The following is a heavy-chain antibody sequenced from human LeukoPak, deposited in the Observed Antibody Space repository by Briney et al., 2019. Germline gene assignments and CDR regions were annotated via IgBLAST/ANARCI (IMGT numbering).Heavy chain of an antibody. D-gene: IGHD6-13*01. Sequence: ASVKVSCKASGYTFTGYGISWVRQAPGQGLEWMGWISAYNGNTNYAQKLQGRVTMTTDTSTSTAYMELRSLRSDDTAVYYCARDGIAAASDAFDIWGQGTMVTVSS. CDR3: ARDGIAAASDAFDI. CDR1: GYTFTGYG. CDR2: ISAYNGNT. V-gene: IGHV1-18*01. J-gene: IGHJ3*02.